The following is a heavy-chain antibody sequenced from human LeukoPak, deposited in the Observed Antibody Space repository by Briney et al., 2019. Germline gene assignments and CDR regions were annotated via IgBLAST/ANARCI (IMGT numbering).Heavy chain of an antibody. V-gene: IGHV4-34*01. CDR2: INHSGST. D-gene: IGHD3-3*01. Sequence: SETLSLTCTVSGGSISSYYWNWIRQPPGKGLEWIGEINHSGSTNYNPSLKSRVTISVDTSKNQFSLKLSSVTAADTAVYYCARRITIFGVVIYLKGWYFDLWGRGTLVTVSS. CDR1: GGSISSYY. J-gene: IGHJ2*01. CDR3: ARRITIFGVVIYLKGWYFDL.